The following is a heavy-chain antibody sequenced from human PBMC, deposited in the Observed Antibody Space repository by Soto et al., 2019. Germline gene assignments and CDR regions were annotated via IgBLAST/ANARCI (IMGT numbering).Heavy chain of an antibody. V-gene: IGHV5-51*01. D-gene: IGHD3-3*01. J-gene: IGHJ3*02. CDR1: GYGFTSYW. Sequence: GESLKISCKGSGYGFTSYWIGWVRQMPGKGLEWMGIIYPGDSDTRYSPSFQGQVTISADKSISTAYLQWSSLKASDTAMYYCASPILYYDFWSGYSPPAFDIWGQGTMVTVSS. CDR3: ASPILYYDFWSGYSPPAFDI. CDR2: IYPGDSDT.